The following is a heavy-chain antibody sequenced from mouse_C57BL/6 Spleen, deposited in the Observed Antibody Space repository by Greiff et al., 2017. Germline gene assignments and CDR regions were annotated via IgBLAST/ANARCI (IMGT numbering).Heavy chain of an antibody. CDR2: IYPGDGDT. CDR3: ARSGLPSYAMDY. D-gene: IGHD3-1*01. V-gene: IGHV1-80*01. J-gene: IGHJ4*01. Sequence: VQLQQSGAELVKPGASVKISCKASGYAFSSYWMNWVKQRPGKGLEWIGQIYPGDGDTNYNGKFKGKATLTADKSSSTAFMQLSSLTSEDSAVYFCARSGLPSYAMDYWGQGTSVTVSS. CDR1: GYAFSSYW.